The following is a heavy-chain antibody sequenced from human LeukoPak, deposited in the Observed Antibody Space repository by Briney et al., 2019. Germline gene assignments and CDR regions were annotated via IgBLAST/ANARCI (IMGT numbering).Heavy chain of an antibody. V-gene: IGHV3-21*01. CDR2: ISSGTSYI. J-gene: IGHJ4*02. Sequence: RGSLRLSCAASGFTFSSYAMSWVRQAPGKGLEWVSSISSGTSYIYYADSVKGRFTISRDNAKNSLYLQMNSLRAEDTALYYCARGDGPIDYWGQGTLVTVSS. CDR3: ARGDGPIDY. CDR1: GFTFSSYA.